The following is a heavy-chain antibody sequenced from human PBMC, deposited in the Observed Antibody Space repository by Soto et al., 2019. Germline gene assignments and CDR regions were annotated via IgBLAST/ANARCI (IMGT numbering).Heavy chain of an antibody. Sequence: EQLVESGGGLVQPGGSLRLSCAASGFTLRRHDMQWVRQVTGNDLEWVSTVGTAGDTYYSDSVKGRFTISRDNANNSLSFQMNSLRAADTALYYCVRSSSSLFNPLDVWGQGTTVTVSS. CDR2: VGTAGDT. CDR3: VRSSSSLFNPLDV. J-gene: IGHJ6*02. D-gene: IGHD6-6*01. V-gene: IGHV3-13*01. CDR1: GFTLRRHD.